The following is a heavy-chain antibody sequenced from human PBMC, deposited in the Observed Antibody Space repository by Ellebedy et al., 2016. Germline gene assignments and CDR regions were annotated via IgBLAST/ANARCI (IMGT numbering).Heavy chain of an antibody. V-gene: IGHV3-7*03. Sequence: GESLKISCAASGFTLSIYWMSWVRQAPGKGLEWVANINQDGSDKHYVDSVKGRFTISKDSAKNSLSLQMNSLRGEDTAVYYCARGTRQLEWGQGTLVTVSS. D-gene: IGHD1-1*01. J-gene: IGHJ4*02. CDR3: ARGTRQLE. CDR1: GFTLSIYW. CDR2: INQDGSDK.